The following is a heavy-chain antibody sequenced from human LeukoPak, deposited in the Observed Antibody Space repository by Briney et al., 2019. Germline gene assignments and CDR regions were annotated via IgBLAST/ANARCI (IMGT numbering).Heavy chain of an antibody. J-gene: IGHJ4*02. CDR1: GCSISSGYY. D-gene: IGHD3-22*01. V-gene: IGHV4-38-2*01. CDR2: IYHSGST. Sequence: KPSETLSLTCAVSGCSISSGYYWGWIRQPPGKGLEWIGSIYHSGSTHYNPSLKSRVTISVDTSKNQFSLKLSSVTAADTAVYYCARSLYDSSGYYYVPGEVYLFDYWGQGTLVTVSS. CDR3: ARSLYDSSGYYYVPGEVYLFDY.